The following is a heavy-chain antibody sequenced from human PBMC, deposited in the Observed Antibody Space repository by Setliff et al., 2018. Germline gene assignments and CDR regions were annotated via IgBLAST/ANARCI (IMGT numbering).Heavy chain of an antibody. Sequence: TFSSSSMSWVRQAPGKGLEWVSAISGSGGSTYYADSVKGRFTISRDNSKNTLYLQMNSLRAEDTAVYYCASGHRYGYLFEYWGQGTLVTVSS. CDR1: TFSSSS. V-gene: IGHV3-23*01. D-gene: IGHD5-18*01. CDR2: ISGSGGST. J-gene: IGHJ4*02. CDR3: ASGHRYGYLFEY.